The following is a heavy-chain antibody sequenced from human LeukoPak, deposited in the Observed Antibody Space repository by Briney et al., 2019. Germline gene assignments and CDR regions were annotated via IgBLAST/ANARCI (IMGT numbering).Heavy chain of an antibody. CDR3: ARHPILFSKWEDDAFYI. D-gene: IGHD1-26*01. Sequence: SETLSLTCTVSVGSISSYYWSWIRQPPGKGLEWIGYIYYSGSTNYNPSLKSRVTISVDTSKSQFSLKLRSVTAADTAVYYCARHPILFSKWEDDAFYIWDQGKMVIVSS. CDR2: IYYSGST. V-gene: IGHV4-59*08. J-gene: IGHJ3*02. CDR1: VGSISSYY.